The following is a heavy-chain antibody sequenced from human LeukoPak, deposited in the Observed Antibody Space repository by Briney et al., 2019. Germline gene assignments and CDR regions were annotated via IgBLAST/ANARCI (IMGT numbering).Heavy chain of an antibody. J-gene: IGHJ4*02. Sequence: SETLSLTCAVYGGSFSGYYWSWIRQPPGKGLEWIGEINHSGSTNYNPSLKSRVTISVDTSKNQFSLKLSSVTAADTAVYYCATGVLNYYDSSGYGIDYWGQGTLVTVSS. V-gene: IGHV4-34*01. CDR1: GGSFSGYY. CDR2: INHSGST. CDR3: ATGVLNYYDSSGYGIDY. D-gene: IGHD3-22*01.